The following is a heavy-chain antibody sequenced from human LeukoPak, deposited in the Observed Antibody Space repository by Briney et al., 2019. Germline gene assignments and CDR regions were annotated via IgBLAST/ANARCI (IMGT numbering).Heavy chain of an antibody. CDR3: ARQTGSGLFILP. V-gene: IGHV4-39*01. D-gene: IGHD3/OR15-3a*01. CDR1: GVSISSSNSY. CDR2: IYYSGNT. J-gene: IGHJ4*02. Sequence: SETLSLTCTVSGVSISSSNSYWGWIRQPPGRGLEWIVSIYYSGNTYYNASLKSQVSISIDTSKNQFSLRLTSVTAADTAVYYCARQTGSGLFILPGGQGTLVTVSS.